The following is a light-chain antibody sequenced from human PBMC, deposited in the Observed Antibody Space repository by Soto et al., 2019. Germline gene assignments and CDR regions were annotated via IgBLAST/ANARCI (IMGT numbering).Light chain of an antibody. V-gene: IGKV3-15*01. J-gene: IGKJ1*01. Sequence: EIVMTQSPATLSVSPGERATLSCRASQSVNSNLAWYKQKPGQAPRLLMYGASTRATGIPARFSGSGSGTEFTLTISSLQSEDFAVYYCQQYNNWPLWTFGQGTKVEFK. CDR2: GAS. CDR1: QSVNSN. CDR3: QQYNNWPLWT.